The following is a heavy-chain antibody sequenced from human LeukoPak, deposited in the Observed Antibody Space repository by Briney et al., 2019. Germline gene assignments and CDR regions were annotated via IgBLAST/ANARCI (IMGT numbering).Heavy chain of an antibody. CDR3: ARHDRDSSSTLDY. Sequence: SETLSLTCTVSGGSISGYYWSWIRQPPGKGLEWIGYIYYSGSSNYNPSLNGRVTISVDTSKNQFSLKLSSVTAADTAVYYCARHDRDSSSTLDYWGQGTLVTAPS. J-gene: IGHJ4*02. CDR1: GGSISGYY. D-gene: IGHD2-2*01. CDR2: IYYSGSS. V-gene: IGHV4-59*08.